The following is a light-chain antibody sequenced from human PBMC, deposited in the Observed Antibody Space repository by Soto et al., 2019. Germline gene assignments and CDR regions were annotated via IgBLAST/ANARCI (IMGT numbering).Light chain of an antibody. Sequence: QSVLTQPPSVSGAPGQRVTLSCTGNSSNLGAGYDVHWYQQLPGAAPKLVIYRNTYRPSGVPDRFSGSRSATSASLTITGLQAEDEADYYCQSYDRSLSGSFFGTGTKVTVL. CDR2: RNT. V-gene: IGLV1-40*01. CDR1: SSNLGAGYD. J-gene: IGLJ1*01. CDR3: QSYDRSLSGSF.